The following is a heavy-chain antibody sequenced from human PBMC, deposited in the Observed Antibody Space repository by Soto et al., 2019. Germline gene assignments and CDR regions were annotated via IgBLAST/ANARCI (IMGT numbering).Heavy chain of an antibody. CDR3: ATGDWSRTNNFDT. J-gene: IGHJ5*02. Sequence: NLLESGGGLVKPGGSLRLSCEGSGFLFSHYYMSWIRQGPEKRLELVAYISSNSTAFYYADSVKGRFTVSKDDAKKSEFLQMTSVTSDDTATYYCATGDWSRTNNFDTWGQGTQVIVSA. CDR2: ISSNSTAF. CDR1: GFLFSHYY. D-gene: IGHD2-2*01. V-gene: IGHV3-11*01.